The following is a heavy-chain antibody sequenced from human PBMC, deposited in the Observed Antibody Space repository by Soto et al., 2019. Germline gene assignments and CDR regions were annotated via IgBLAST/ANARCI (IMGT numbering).Heavy chain of an antibody. D-gene: IGHD6-19*01. CDR2: ISGSGGST. J-gene: IGHJ4*02. V-gene: IGHV3-23*01. CDR3: AKGGRQWLVTYEFNY. Sequence: PGGSLRLSCAASGFTFSSYAMSWVRQAPGKGLEWVSAISGSGGSTYYADSVKGRFTISRDSSKNTVSLEMTSLRAEDTAVYYCAKGGRQWLVTYEFNYWGQGALVTVSS. CDR1: GFTFSSYA.